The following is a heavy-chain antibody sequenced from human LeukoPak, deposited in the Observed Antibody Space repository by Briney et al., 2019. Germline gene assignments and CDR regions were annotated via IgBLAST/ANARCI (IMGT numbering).Heavy chain of an antibody. J-gene: IGHJ4*02. CDR3: AKDRGGITWLFDY. D-gene: IGHD1-20*01. Sequence: GGSLRLSCAASGFNFSSFGTHWVRQAPGKGLEWVAFMRFDGSNKFYADSVKGRFTISRDNSKNTLSLQMNSLRAEDTAVCYCAKDRGGITWLFDYWGQGTLVTVSS. CDR2: MRFDGSNK. V-gene: IGHV3-30*02. CDR1: GFNFSSFG.